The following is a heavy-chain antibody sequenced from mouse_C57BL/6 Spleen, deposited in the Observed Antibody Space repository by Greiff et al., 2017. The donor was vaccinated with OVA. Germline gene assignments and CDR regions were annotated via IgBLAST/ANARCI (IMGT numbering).Heavy chain of an antibody. D-gene: IGHD1-1*01. CDR2: IDPETGGT. Sequence: QVQLKESGAELVRPGASVTLSCKASGYTFTDYEMHWVKQTPVHGLEWIGAIDPETGGTAYNQKFKGKAILTADKSSSTAYMELRSLTSEDSAVYYCTKGITTVVGYWGQGTTLTVSS. J-gene: IGHJ2*01. V-gene: IGHV1-15*01. CDR3: TKGITTVVGY. CDR1: GYTFTDYE.